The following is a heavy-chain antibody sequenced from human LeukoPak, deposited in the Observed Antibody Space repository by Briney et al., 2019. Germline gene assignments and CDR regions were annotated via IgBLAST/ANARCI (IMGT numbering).Heavy chain of an antibody. V-gene: IGHV1-2*02. Sequence: ASVKVSCKASGYTFTGYYMHWVRQAPGQGLEWMGWINPNSGGTNYAQKFQGRVTITRNTSISTAYMELSSLRSEDTAVYYCARGAYYYDSSGPGGYYYMDVWGKGTTVTVSS. CDR2: INPNSGGT. CDR3: ARGAYYYDSSGPGGYYYMDV. CDR1: GYTFTGYY. D-gene: IGHD3-22*01. J-gene: IGHJ6*03.